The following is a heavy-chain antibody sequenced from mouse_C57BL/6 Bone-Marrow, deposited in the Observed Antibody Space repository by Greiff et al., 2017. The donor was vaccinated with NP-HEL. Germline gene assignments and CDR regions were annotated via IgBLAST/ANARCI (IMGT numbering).Heavy chain of an antibody. J-gene: IGHJ3*01. D-gene: IGHD2-3*01. V-gene: IGHV1-54*01. Sequence: VQLVESGAELVRPGTSVKVSCKASGYAFTNYLIEWVKQRPGQGLEWIGVINPGSGGTNYNEKFKGKATLTADKSSSTAYMQLSSLTSEDSAVYFCARGLSLAYWGQGTLVTVSA. CDR3: ARGLSLAY. CDR1: GYAFTNYL. CDR2: INPGSGGT.